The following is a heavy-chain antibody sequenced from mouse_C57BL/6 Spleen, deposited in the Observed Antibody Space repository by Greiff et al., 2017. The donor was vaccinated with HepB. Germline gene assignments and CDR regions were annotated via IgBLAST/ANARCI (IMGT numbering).Heavy chain of an antibody. CDR3: ARSTVVATDFDY. V-gene: IGHV1-53*01. Sequence: QVQLQQPGTELVKPGASVKLSCKASGYTFTSYWMHWVKQRPGQGLEWIGNINPSNGGTNYNEKLKSKATLTVDKSSSTAYMQLSSLTSEDSAVYYCARSTVVATDFDYWGQGTTLTVSS. CDR2: INPSNGGT. CDR1: GYTFTSYW. J-gene: IGHJ2*01. D-gene: IGHD1-1*01.